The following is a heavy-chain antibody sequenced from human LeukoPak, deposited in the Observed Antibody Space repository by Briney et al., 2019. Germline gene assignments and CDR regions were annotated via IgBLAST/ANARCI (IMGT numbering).Heavy chain of an antibody. J-gene: IGHJ4*02. CDR3: TPRIAPEIPTDY. CDR1: GFTFSNAR. V-gene: IGHV3-15*01. Sequence: PGGSLRLSCAASGFTFSNARMSWVRQAPGKGLEWVGRIKSKTDGGTTDYAAPVKGRFTISRDDSKNTLYLQMNSLKTEDTAVYYCTPRIAPEIPTDYWGQGTLVTVSS. CDR2: IKSKTDGGTT. D-gene: IGHD6-13*01.